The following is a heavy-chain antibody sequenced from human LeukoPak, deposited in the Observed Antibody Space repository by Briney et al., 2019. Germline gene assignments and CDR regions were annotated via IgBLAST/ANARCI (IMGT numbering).Heavy chain of an antibody. Sequence: PSQTLSLTCTVSGGSISSGGYFWSRIRQHPGTGLEWIGYIYYSGSTYYNPSLKSRVSISVDTSKSQFSLKLSSVTAADTAVYYCARFIGGGQAAAFDYWGQGTLVTVSS. J-gene: IGHJ4*02. D-gene: IGHD6-13*01. CDR3: ARFIGGGQAAAFDY. CDR2: IYYSGST. CDR1: GGSISSGGYF. V-gene: IGHV4-31*03.